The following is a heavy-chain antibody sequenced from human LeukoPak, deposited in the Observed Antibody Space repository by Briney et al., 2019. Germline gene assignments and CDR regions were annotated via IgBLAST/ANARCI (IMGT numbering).Heavy chain of an antibody. CDR3: ATGQPGSSGSFMLGDAFDI. D-gene: IGHD6-19*01. CDR2: FDPEDGET. J-gene: IGHJ3*02. V-gene: IGHV1-24*01. CDR1: GYTLTELS. Sequence: ASVKVSCKVSGYTLTELSMHWVRQAPGKGLVWMGGFDPEDGETIYAQKFQGRVTMTEDTSTDTAYMELSSLRSEDTAVYYCATGQPGSSGSFMLGDAFDIWGQGTMVTVSS.